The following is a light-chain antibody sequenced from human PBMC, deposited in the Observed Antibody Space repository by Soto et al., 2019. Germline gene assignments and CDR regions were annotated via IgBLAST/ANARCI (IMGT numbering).Light chain of an antibody. CDR2: EAS. CDR1: QSISNN. J-gene: IGKJ1*01. V-gene: IGKV1-39*01. CDR3: QQSYRTPPT. Sequence: DIPMTQSPSSLSASVGDRVSITCRASQSISNNLNWYQQKPGKAPKLLIYEASSLQSGVPSRFSGSGSGTEFTLTIRSLQPEDFATYYCQQSYRTPPTFGQGTKVEVK.